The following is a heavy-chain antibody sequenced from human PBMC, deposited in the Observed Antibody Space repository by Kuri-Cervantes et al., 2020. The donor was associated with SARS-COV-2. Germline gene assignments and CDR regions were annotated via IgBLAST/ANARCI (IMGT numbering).Heavy chain of an antibody. D-gene: IGHD2-2*02. Sequence: GGSLRLSCAASGFIFSNAWMSWVRQVPGKGLVWVSRSNSDGTFTTYADSVEGRFTISRDNAKNTLYLQMNSLRAEDTALYYCARGGGYTGPNNYWFDPWGQGTLVTVSS. J-gene: IGHJ5*02. CDR1: GFIFSNAW. CDR2: SNSDGTFT. CDR3: ARGGGYTGPNNYWFDP. V-gene: IGHV3-74*03.